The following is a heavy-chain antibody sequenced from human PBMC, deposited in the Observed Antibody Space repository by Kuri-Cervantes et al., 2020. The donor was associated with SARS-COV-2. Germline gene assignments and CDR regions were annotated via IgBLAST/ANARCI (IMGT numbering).Heavy chain of an antibody. J-gene: IGHJ4*02. Sequence: GESLKISCEVSGLLFSASAIHWVRQASGKGLEWVGRVRGKANNYATAYPASVKGRFTISRDDLKNTAFLQMNSLKTEDTAVYYCTTLIDYWGQGALVTVSS. V-gene: IGHV3-73*01. CDR1: GLLFSASA. CDR3: TTLIDY. CDR2: VRGKANNYAT.